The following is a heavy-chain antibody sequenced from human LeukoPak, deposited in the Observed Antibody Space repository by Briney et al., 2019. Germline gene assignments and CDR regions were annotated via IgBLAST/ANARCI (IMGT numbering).Heavy chain of an antibody. V-gene: IGHV3-48*03. J-gene: IGHJ4*02. CDR3: AREGGLSSATGTDY. D-gene: IGHD1-26*01. Sequence: PGGSLRLSCAAAGFTFSSYEMNWVRQAPGKGLEWGSYISSSGSTIYYADSVKGRFTISRDNAKNSLYLQMNSLRAEDTAVYYCAREGGLSSATGTDYWGQGTLVTVSS. CDR2: ISSSGSTI. CDR1: GFTFSSYE.